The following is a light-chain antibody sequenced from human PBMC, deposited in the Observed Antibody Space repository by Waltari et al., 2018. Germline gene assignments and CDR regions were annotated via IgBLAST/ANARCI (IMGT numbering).Light chain of an antibody. CDR2: GVT. V-gene: IGLV2-8*01. Sequence: QSALTQPPSASGSPGQSVTISCTGTGSDVGGYNSVPWYQQHPGKPPRLIIYGVTLRPSGVPDRFSASKSGNTASLTVSGLQAEDEADYYCSSYAGGNILVVFGGGTRLTVL. CDR1: GSDVGGYNS. CDR3: SSYAGGNILVV. J-gene: IGLJ2*01.